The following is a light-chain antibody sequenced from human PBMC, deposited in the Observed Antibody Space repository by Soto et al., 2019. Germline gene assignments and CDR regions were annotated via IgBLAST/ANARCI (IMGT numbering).Light chain of an antibody. CDR2: DVN. Sequence: QSVLTQPRSVSGSPGQSVTISCTGTSSDLGAYNSVSWHQQHPGRAPQLMIYDVNKRPSGVPDRFSGSKSGNTASLTISGLQAEYEADYYCCSYAGNSYVFGTGTKLTVL. J-gene: IGLJ1*01. V-gene: IGLV2-11*01. CDR1: SSDLGAYNS. CDR3: CSYAGNSYV.